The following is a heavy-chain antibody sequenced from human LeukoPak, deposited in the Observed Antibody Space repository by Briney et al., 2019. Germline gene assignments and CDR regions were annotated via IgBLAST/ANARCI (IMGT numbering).Heavy chain of an antibody. D-gene: IGHD2-2*02. CDR3: AREQYQLLYRDYAFDI. V-gene: IGHV3-48*01. Sequence: PGGSLRLSCAASGFTFSSYSMNWVRQAPGKGLEWVSYISSSSSTIYYADSVKGRFTISRDNAKNSLYLQMNSLRAEDTAVYYCAREQYQLLYRDYAFDIWGQGTMVTVSS. CDR2: ISSSSSTI. J-gene: IGHJ3*02. CDR1: GFTFSSYS.